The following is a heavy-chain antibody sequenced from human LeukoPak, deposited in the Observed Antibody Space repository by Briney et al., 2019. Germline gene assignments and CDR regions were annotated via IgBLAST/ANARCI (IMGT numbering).Heavy chain of an antibody. D-gene: IGHD3-10*01. V-gene: IGHV3-21*01. Sequence: GGSLRLSCAASGFTFSTYWMHWVRQAPGKGLEWVSSISTSSSYIYYADSVKGRFTISRDNAKNSLYLQMNSLRAEDTAVYYCARFATYGSGTYAFDYWGQGTLVTVSS. CDR2: ISTSSSYI. CDR1: GFTFSTYW. CDR3: ARFATYGSGTYAFDY. J-gene: IGHJ4*02.